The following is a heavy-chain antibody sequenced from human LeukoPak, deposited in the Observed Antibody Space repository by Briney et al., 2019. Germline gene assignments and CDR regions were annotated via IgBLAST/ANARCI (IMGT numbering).Heavy chain of an antibody. V-gene: IGHV4-59*08. J-gene: IGHJ4*02. CDR3: ARTYCSGGSCHFDY. CDR1: GGSISSYY. D-gene: IGHD2-15*01. CDR2: IYYSANT. Sequence: SETLSLTCTVSGGSISSYYWSWIRQPPGKGLEWIGYIYYSANTDSNPSLKSRVTISVDTSKNQFSLKLSSVTAADTAVYYCARTYCSGGSCHFDYWGQGTLVTVSS.